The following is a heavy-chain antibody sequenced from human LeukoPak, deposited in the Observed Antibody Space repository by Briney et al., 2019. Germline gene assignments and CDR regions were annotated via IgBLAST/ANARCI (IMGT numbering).Heavy chain of an antibody. D-gene: IGHD3-22*01. CDR3: TTQLYYYDSSDYYSNYFDY. CDR1: GFTFSNAW. CDR2: IKSKTDGGTT. J-gene: IGHJ4*02. V-gene: IGHV3-15*01. Sequence: GGSLRLSCAASGFTFSNAWMSWVRLAPGKGLEWVGRIKSKTDGGTTDYAAPVKGRFTISTDDSKNTLYLQMNSLKTEDTAVYYCTTQLYYYDSSDYYSNYFDYWGQGTRVTVSA.